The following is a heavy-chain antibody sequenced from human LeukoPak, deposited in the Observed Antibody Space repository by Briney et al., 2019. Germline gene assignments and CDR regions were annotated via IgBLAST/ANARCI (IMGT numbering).Heavy chain of an antibody. CDR1: GGSISSYY. J-gene: IGHJ4*02. CDR2: IYYSGST. D-gene: IGHD6-13*01. V-gene: IGHV4-59*08. CDR3: ARRTGYSSSWSGSFDY. Sequence: PSETLCLTCTVSGGSISSYYWSWIRQPPGKGLEWIGYIYYSGSTNYNPSLKSRVTISVDTSKNQFSLKLSSVTAADTAVYYCARRTGYSSSWSGSFDYWGQGTLVTVSS.